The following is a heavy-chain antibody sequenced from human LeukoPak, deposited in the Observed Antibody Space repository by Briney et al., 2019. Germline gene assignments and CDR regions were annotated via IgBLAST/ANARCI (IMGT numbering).Heavy chain of an antibody. D-gene: IGHD3-22*01. J-gene: IGHJ5*02. Sequence: ASVKVSCKASGGTFSSYAISWVRQAPGQGLEWMGGIIPIFGTANYAQKFQGRVTITADESTSTAYMELSSLRSEDTAVYYCAREGIVVVNEPVLGWFDPWGQGTLVTVSS. CDR3: AREGIVVVNEPVLGWFDP. V-gene: IGHV1-69*13. CDR1: GGTFSSYA. CDR2: IIPIFGTA.